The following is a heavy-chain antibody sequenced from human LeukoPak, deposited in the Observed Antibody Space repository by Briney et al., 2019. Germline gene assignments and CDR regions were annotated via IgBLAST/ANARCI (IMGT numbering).Heavy chain of an antibody. CDR1: GGSISSGGYY. Sequence: PSQTLSLTCTVSGGSISSGGYYWSWIRQHPGKGLEWIGYIYYSGSTYYNPSLKSRVTISVDTSKNQFSLKLSSVTAADTAVYYCARGPDSSSPMLNWYFDLWGRGTLVTVSS. D-gene: IGHD3-22*01. J-gene: IGHJ2*01. CDR2: IYYSGST. V-gene: IGHV4-31*03. CDR3: ARGPDSSSPMLNWYFDL.